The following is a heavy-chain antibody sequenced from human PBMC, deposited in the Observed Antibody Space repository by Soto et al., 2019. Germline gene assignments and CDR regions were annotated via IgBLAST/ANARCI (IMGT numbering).Heavy chain of an antibody. D-gene: IGHD2-21*02. J-gene: IGHJ6*01. Sequence: QITLKESGPTLVKPTQTLTLTCTFSAFSLSTGGVGVGWIRQPPGKALEWLALIYWDDDKRYSPSLRSRLTITKDNSKNQVVLTMTNMYPVDTATYYCIQSRCGGDCLQSYASYYYYGMDVWGQGTTVTVSS. CDR2: IYWDDDK. CDR3: IQSRCGGDCLQSYASYYYYGMDV. CDR1: AFSLSTGGVG. V-gene: IGHV2-5*02.